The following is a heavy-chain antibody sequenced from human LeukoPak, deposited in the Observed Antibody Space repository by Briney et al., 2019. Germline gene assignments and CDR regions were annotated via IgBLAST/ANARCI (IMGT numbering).Heavy chain of an antibody. CDR3: ARHTDTSGWYNLSWFDP. J-gene: IGHJ5*02. CDR2: IYYSGST. Sequence: SETLSLTCTVSGGSISSYNWSWIRQPPGKGLEWIGYIYYSGSTNYNPSLKSRVTISVDTSKNQFSLKLSSVTAADTAVYYCARHTDTSGWYNLSWFDPWGQGTLVTVSS. V-gene: IGHV4-59*08. D-gene: IGHD6-19*01. CDR1: GGSISSYN.